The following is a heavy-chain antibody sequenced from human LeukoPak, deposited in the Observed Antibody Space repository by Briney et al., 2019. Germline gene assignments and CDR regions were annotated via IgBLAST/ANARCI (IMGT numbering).Heavy chain of an antibody. Sequence: GGSLRLSCAASGFAFSRYGMHWVRQAPGKGLERVAVIWDDGSNQKYADSVKGRFTISRDNSKNTLYLQMNSLRAEDTAVYYCVRGRGSSWYFDYWGQGTLVTVSS. D-gene: IGHD6-13*01. V-gene: IGHV3-33*01. J-gene: IGHJ4*02. CDR3: VRGRGSSWYFDY. CDR2: IWDDGSNQ. CDR1: GFAFSRYG.